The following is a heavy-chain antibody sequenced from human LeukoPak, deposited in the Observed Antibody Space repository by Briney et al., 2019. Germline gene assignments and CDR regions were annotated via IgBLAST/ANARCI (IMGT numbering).Heavy chain of an antibody. Sequence: ASVKVSCKASGYTFTGNYMHWVRQAPGQGLEWMGWINPNSGGTNYAQKFQGRVTMTRDTSIGTAYMELNRLRSDDTAVYYCARDSESDTAMAPEDYYYYYMDVWGKGTTVTVSS. CDR3: ARDSESDTAMAPEDYYYYYMDV. CDR2: INPNSGGT. J-gene: IGHJ6*03. D-gene: IGHD5-18*01. CDR1: GYTFTGNY. V-gene: IGHV1-2*02.